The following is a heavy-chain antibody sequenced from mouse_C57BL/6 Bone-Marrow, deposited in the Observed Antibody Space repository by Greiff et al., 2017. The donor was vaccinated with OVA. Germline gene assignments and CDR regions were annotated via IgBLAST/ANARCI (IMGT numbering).Heavy chain of an antibody. CDR3: ARSHYYGSSPYWYFDV. D-gene: IGHD1-1*01. CDR2: IDPNSGGT. V-gene: IGHV1-72*01. J-gene: IGHJ1*03. Sequence: QVHVKQPGAELVKPGASVKLSCKASGYTFTSYWMHWVKQRPGRGLEWIGRIDPNSGGTKYNEKFKSKATLTVDKPSSTAYMQLSSLTSEDSAVYYCARSHYYGSSPYWYFDVWGTGTTVTVSS. CDR1: GYTFTSYW.